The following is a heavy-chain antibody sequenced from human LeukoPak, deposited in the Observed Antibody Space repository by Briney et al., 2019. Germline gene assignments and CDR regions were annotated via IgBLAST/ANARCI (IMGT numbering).Heavy chain of an antibody. D-gene: IGHD1-26*01. CDR1: GYTFTGYY. CDR3: ARTYARGAPNAFDI. CDR2: INPNSGGT. Sequence: ASVKVSCKASGYTFTGYYMHWVRQAPGQGLEWMGWINPNSGGTNYAQKFQGRVTMTRDTSISTAYVELSRLRSDDTAVYYCARTYARGAPNAFDIWGQGTMVTVSS. J-gene: IGHJ3*02. V-gene: IGHV1-2*02.